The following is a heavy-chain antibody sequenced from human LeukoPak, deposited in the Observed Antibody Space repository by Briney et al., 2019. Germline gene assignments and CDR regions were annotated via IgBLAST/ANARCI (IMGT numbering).Heavy chain of an antibody. V-gene: IGHV3-23*01. CDR2: ISATGRER. Sequence: GRSLRLSCVASGFSLNTYAMSWVRQAPGKGLEWVSGISATGRERHYTDSVKGRFTISRDNSKNTLHLQMSSLRAEDTALYFCAKDHDNADYYYYFDSWGQGTLVTVSS. J-gene: IGHJ4*02. CDR1: GFSLNTYA. D-gene: IGHD2-21*02. CDR3: AKDHDNADYYYYFDS.